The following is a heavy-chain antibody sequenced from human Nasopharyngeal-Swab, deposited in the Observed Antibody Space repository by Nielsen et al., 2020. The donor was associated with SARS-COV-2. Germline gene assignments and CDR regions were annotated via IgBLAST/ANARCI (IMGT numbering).Heavy chain of an antibody. Sequence: SLKISCAASGFTFDDYAMHWVRQAPGKGLEWVSGISWNSGSIGYADSVKGRFTISRDNAKNSLYLQMNSLRAEDTAVYYCANSNPSRGQLWFEELGAEFDYWGQGTLVTVSS. CDR3: ANSNPSRGQLWFEELGAEFDY. J-gene: IGHJ4*02. CDR1: GFTFDDYA. CDR2: ISWNSGSI. D-gene: IGHD3-10*01. V-gene: IGHV3-9*01.